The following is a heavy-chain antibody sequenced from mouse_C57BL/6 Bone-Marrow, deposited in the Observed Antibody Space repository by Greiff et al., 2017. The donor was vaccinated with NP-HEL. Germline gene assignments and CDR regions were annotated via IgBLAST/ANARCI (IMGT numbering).Heavy chain of an antibody. CDR3: ARDRGTTVGADY. Sequence: EVHLVESGGGLVKPGGSLKLSCAASGFTFSSYAMSWVRQTPEKRLEWVATISDGGSYTYYPDNVKGRFTISRDNAKNNLYLQMSHLKSEDTAMYYCARDRGTTVGADYWGQGTTLTVSS. V-gene: IGHV5-4*01. J-gene: IGHJ2*01. D-gene: IGHD1-1*01. CDR2: ISDGGSYT. CDR1: GFTFSSYA.